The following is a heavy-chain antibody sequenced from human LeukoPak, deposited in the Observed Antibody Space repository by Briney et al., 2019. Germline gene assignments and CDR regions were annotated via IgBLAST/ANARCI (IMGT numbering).Heavy chain of an antibody. Sequence: GGSLRLSCAASGFTFTTYAMSWVRQAPGKGLEWVSTISGSGGSTYYAASVKGRFTISRDNSKNTQYLQMNSLRAEDTAVYYCAKFGGDYVNWGQGTLVTVSS. V-gene: IGHV3-23*01. J-gene: IGHJ4*02. CDR1: GFTFTTYA. CDR2: ISGSGGST. D-gene: IGHD4-17*01. CDR3: AKFGGDYVN.